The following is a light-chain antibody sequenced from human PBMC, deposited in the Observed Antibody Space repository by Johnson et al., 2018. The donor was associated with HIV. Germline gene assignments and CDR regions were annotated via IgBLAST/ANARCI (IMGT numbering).Light chain of an antibody. Sequence: QSVLTQPPSVSAAPGQKVTISCSGSSSNIGNNYVSWYQQLPGTAPKLLIYDNNQRPSGIPDRFSGSKSGTSATLGITGLQTGDEADYYCGTWDSSLSAYYVFGTGTKVIVV. CDR3: GTWDSSLSAYYV. J-gene: IGLJ1*01. V-gene: IGLV1-51*01. CDR2: DNN. CDR1: SSNIGNNY.